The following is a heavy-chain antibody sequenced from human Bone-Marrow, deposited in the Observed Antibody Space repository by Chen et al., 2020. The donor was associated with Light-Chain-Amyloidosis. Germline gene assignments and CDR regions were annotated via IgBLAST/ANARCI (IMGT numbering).Heavy chain of an antibody. CDR1: GDSTRSSLYY. Sequence: RLQMQESGPGLVKPSETLSLSCTVSGDSTRSSLYYWHWIRQSTGRGLEWIGSISRTGATSYNPSLGSRVTISLDRSKNQFSLKLSSVNAADTAVYYSTRAGVNGTGYFSPFDHWGQGYLVTVSS. D-gene: IGHD2-8*02. CDR3: TRAGVNGTGYFSPFDH. CDR2: ISRTGAT. J-gene: IGHJ4*02. V-gene: IGHV4-39*06.